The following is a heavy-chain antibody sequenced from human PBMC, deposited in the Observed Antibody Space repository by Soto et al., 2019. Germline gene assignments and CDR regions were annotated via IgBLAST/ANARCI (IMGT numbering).Heavy chain of an antibody. Sequence: QVQLVESGGGVVQPGRSPRLSCAASGFTFSSYAMHWVRQAPGKGLEWVAVISYDGSNKYYADSVKGRFTISRDNSKNTLYLQMNSLRAEDTAVYYCARELFLQSGSSHYWYFDLWGRGTLVTVSS. J-gene: IGHJ2*01. V-gene: IGHV3-30-3*01. CDR1: GFTFSSYA. D-gene: IGHD1-26*01. CDR3: ARELFLQSGSSHYWYFDL. CDR2: ISYDGSNK.